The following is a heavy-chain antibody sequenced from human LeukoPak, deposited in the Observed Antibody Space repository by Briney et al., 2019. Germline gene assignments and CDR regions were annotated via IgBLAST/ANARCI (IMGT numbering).Heavy chain of an antibody. CDR2: IILIVGLT. CDR3: VITGDPTGDSSGYYRLKNDAFDI. J-gene: IGHJ3*02. V-gene: IGHV1-69*04. D-gene: IGHD3-22*01. Sequence: AAVKVSCKASGGAFSSYALSWVRQAPGQGREWMGRIILIVGLTNYAQKFQGRGTITADKSTSTAYMELSSLRYEDTAVYYCVITGDPTGDSSGYYRLKNDAFDIWGQGTMVTVPS. CDR1: GGAFSSYA.